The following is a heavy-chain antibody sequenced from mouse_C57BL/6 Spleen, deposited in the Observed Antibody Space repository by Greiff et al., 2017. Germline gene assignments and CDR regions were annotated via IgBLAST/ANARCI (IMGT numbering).Heavy chain of an antibody. CDR2: INPSSGYT. J-gene: IGHJ2*01. Sequence: QVQLQQSGAELAKPGASVKLSCKASGYTFTSYWMHWVKQRPGQGLEWLGYINPSSGYTKYNQKFKDQATLTADKSSSTAYMQLSSLTYEDSAVYYCARWEGYGSSDFDYWGQGTTLTVSS. CDR3: ARWEGYGSSDFDY. D-gene: IGHD1-1*01. V-gene: IGHV1-7*01. CDR1: GYTFTSYW.